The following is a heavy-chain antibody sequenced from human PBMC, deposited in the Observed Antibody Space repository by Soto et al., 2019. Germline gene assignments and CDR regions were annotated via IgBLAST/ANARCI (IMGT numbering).Heavy chain of an antibody. CDR1: VGAISSAVYS. D-gene: IGHD6-13*01. Sequence: SETLCHTCAVSVGAISSAVYSWSWIRQPPGKGLEWIGYIYHSGSTYYNPSLKSRVTISVDRSKNQFSLKLSSVTAADTAVYYCASSHAGAHITAAVHWGQGTLVTV. V-gene: IGHV4-30-2*01. J-gene: IGHJ4*02. CDR2: IYHSGST. CDR3: ASSHAGAHITAAVH.